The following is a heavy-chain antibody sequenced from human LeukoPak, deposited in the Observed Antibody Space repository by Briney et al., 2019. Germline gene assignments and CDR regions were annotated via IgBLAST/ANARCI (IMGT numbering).Heavy chain of an antibody. J-gene: IGHJ6*02. V-gene: IGHV3-21*01. CDR3: GKADSVAGRLRYFYYWGMDV. CDR2: ISSSSSYI. D-gene: IGHD6-19*01. Sequence: GGSLRLSCAASGFTFSSYSMNWVRQAPGKGLEWVSSISSSSSYIYYADSVKGRFTISRDNAKNSLYLQMNSLRAEDTAVYYCGKADSVAGRLRYFYYWGMDVWGQGSTVTVSS. CDR1: GFTFSSYS.